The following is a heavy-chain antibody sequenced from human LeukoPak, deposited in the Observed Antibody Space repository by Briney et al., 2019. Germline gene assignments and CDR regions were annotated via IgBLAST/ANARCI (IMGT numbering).Heavy chain of an antibody. CDR2: IDAKSDGT. CDR1: GYTFTGHY. CDR3: ARWRGYSSGWSGPFDD. V-gene: IGHV1-2*02. Sequence: ASAKVSCKASGYTFTGHYMHWVRQAPGQGLEWMGWIDAKSDGTEYAQRFQGRVTMTRDTSINTGYMELSSLTSDDTAVYYCARWRGYSSGWSGPFDDWGQGTLVTVSP. D-gene: IGHD6-13*01. J-gene: IGHJ4*02.